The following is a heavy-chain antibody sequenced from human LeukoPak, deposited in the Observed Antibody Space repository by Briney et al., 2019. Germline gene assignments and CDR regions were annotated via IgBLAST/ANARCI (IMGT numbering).Heavy chain of an antibody. J-gene: IGHJ4*02. V-gene: IGHV4-61*02. Sequence: SETLSLTCTVSGGSISSGSSDWSWIRHPAGKVLEWSGPIYTSGSTNYNPSLKSRVTISVDTSKNQFALKLSSVTAADTAVYYCARSPINYYDSSGVDYWGQGTLVTVSS. D-gene: IGHD3-22*01. CDR1: GGSISSGSSD. CDR2: IYTSGST. CDR3: ARSPINYYDSSGVDY.